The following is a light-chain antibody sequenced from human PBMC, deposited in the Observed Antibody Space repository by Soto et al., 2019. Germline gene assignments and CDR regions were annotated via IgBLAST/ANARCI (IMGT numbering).Light chain of an antibody. Sequence: EIVLTQSPGTLSLSPGERATLLCRASQSVSSNTVAWYQKKPGQAPSLLIYGASSRAPGIPDRFSGSGSGTDFTLTITRLEPEDFAVYYCQQYGDPPRTFGQGTKVDIK. CDR3: QQYGDPPRT. J-gene: IGKJ1*01. CDR1: QSVSSNT. V-gene: IGKV3-20*01. CDR2: GAS.